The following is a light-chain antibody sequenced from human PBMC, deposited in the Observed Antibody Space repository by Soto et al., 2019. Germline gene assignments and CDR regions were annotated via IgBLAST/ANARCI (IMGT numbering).Light chain of an antibody. CDR2: AAS. V-gene: IGKV1-39*01. CDR3: QQSYSTPYT. CDR1: QRISSY. Sequence: DIQMTQSPYSLSASVGDRVTITCRASQRISSYLNWYQQKPGKAPKLLIYAASSLQSGVPSRFSGSGSGTDFSLTISNLQPEDFATYYCQQSYSTPYTFGQGTKLEIK. J-gene: IGKJ2*01.